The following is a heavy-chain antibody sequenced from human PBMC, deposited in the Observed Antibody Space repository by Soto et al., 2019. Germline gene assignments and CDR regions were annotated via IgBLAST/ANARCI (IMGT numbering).Heavy chain of an antibody. CDR1: GGSISDHY. J-gene: IGHJ4*02. D-gene: IGHD6-13*01. CDR3: ARVSSSWGLVNYFDY. V-gene: IGHV4-59*11. CDR2: IYNGGRT. Sequence: SETLSLTCTVSGGSISDHYYMWIRQSPGKGLEYIGYIYNGGRTDYNPSLKSRVTISVDTSKNQFSLKLSSVTAADTAVYYCARVSSSWGLVNYFDYWGQGTLVTVSS.